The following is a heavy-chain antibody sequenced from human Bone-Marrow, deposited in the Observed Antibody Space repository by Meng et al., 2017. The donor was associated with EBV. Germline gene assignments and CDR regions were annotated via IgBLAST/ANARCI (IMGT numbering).Heavy chain of an antibody. CDR2: VHYTGST. CDR1: GDFISSFYY. CDR3: ARPFPSWQSPRLDPFGA. J-gene: IGHJ5*02. V-gene: IGHV4-39*01. Sequence: QLQLRESGPGQVKPSETLSLTGTVAGDFISSFYYWGWIRQPPGRGLEWIGSVHYTGSTYYSPSLKSRVTVSVDTSKNQFSLRLTSVTAADTAVYYCARPFPSWQSPRLDPFGAWGQGTLVNVSP. D-gene: IGHD6-19*01.